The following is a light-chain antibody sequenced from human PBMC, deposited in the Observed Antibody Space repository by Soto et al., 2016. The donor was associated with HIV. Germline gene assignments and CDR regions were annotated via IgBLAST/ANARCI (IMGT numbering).Light chain of an antibody. J-gene: IGKJ1*01. CDR1: QSISTY. Sequence: DIQMTQSPSSLSLSIGDRVSITCRASQSISTYLNWYQQEPGRAPKLLIYDASSLQSGVPSRFSGRGSGTDFTLTISSLQHEDLATYYCQQSSRTPRTFGQGTKVEI. V-gene: IGKV1-39*01. CDR3: QQSSRTPRT. CDR2: DAS.